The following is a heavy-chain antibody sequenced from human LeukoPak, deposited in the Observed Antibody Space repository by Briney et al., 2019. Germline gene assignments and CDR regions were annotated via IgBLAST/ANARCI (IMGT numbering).Heavy chain of an antibody. CDR3: ARDQEGFDY. J-gene: IGHJ4*02. V-gene: IGHV1-46*01. CDR2: IYPRDGST. Sequence: ASVKVSCKASGYTFTGNYIHWVRQAPGQGLEWMGMIYPRDGSTSYAQKFQGRVTVTRDTSTSTVHMELSGLRSGDTAVYYCARDQEGFDYWGQGTLVTVSS. CDR1: GYTFTGNY.